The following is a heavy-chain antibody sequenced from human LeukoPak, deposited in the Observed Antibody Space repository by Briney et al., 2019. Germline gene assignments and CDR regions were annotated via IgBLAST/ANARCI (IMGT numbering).Heavy chain of an antibody. CDR1: GFTVSSNY. V-gene: IGHV3-53*01. J-gene: IGHJ4*02. D-gene: IGHD6-19*01. CDR2: IYSGSST. CDR3: AKVYDIAVAYLDY. Sequence: GGSLRLSCAASGFTVSSNYMSWVRQAPGKGLEWVSVIYSGSSTYYADSVKGRFTISRDNSKNTLYLQMNSLRAEDTAVYYCAKVYDIAVAYLDYWGQGTLVTVSS.